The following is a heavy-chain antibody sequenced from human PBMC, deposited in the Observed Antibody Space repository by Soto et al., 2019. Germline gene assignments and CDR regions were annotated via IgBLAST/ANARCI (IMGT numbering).Heavy chain of an antibody. CDR2: ISGSGGST. D-gene: IGHD3-10*01. V-gene: IGHV3-23*01. Sequence: GHPGGSLRLSCAASGFTFSSYAMSWVRQAPGKGLEWVSAISGSGGSTYYADSVKGRFTISRGNSKNTRYLQMNSLRAEDTALYYCAKDWVRAPSMDYWGQGTLVTVSS. J-gene: IGHJ4*02. CDR3: AKDWVRAPSMDY. CDR1: GFTFSSYA.